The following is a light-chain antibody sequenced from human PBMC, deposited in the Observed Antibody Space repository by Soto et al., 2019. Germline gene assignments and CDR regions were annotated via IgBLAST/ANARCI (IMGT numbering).Light chain of an antibody. J-gene: IGKJ4*01. CDR1: QSATSSY. Sequence: EIVLTQSPGTLSLSPGERATLSCRASQSATSSYLAWYQQKPGQAPRLLIYGASSRATGIPDRFSGSASGTDFTLIVSRLEPEDFAVYYCQQYGSSPLTFGGGTKVDIK. CDR3: QQYGSSPLT. CDR2: GAS. V-gene: IGKV3-20*01.